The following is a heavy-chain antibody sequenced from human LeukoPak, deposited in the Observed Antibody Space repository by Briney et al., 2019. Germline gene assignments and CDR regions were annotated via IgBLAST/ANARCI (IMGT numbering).Heavy chain of an antibody. CDR1: GITFSTYW. CDR3: ARSNQADDY. Sequence: PGRSLRLSCAAPGITFSTYWMHWVRQVLGKGLVWVARINPGGSSITYADSVKGRFTISRDNAKNTLYLQMDSLRAEDTGVYYCARSNQADDYWGQGTLVTVSS. D-gene: IGHD1-14*01. V-gene: IGHV3-74*01. J-gene: IGHJ4*02. CDR2: INPGGSSI.